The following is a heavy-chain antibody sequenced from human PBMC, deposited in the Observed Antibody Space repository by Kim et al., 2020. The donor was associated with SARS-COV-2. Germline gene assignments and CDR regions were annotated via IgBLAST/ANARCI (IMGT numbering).Heavy chain of an antibody. CDR3: TTDSMPERLGELSFFWRGPRTKQHDY. J-gene: IGHJ4*02. CDR1: GFTFSNAW. V-gene: IGHV3-15*01. Sequence: GGSLRLSCAASGFTFSNAWMSWVRQAPGKGLEWVGRIKSKTDGGTTDYAAPVKGRFTISRDDSKNTLYLQMNSLKTEDTAVYYCTTDSMPERLGELSFFWRGPRTKQHDYWGQGTLVTVSS. D-gene: IGHD3-16*02. CDR2: IKSKTDGGTT.